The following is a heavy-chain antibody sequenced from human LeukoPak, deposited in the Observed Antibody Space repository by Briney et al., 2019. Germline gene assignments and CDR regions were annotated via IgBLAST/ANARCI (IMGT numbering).Heavy chain of an antibody. CDR3: ARDGCSSTSCDYGMDV. Sequence: GGSLRLSSAASGFTFSSYSMNWVRQAPGKGLEWVSSISSSSSYIYYADSVKGRFTISRDNAKNSLYLQMNSLRAEDTAVYYCARDGCSSTSCDYGMDVWGQGTTVTVS. D-gene: IGHD2-2*01. V-gene: IGHV3-21*01. J-gene: IGHJ6*02. CDR2: ISSSSSYI. CDR1: GFTFSSYS.